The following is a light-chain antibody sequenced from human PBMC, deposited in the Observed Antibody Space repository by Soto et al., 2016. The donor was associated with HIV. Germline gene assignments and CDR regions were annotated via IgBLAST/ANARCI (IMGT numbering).Light chain of an antibody. CDR1: QSISSW. CDR2: KAS. V-gene: IGKV1-5*03. CDR3: QQYNSYLT. J-gene: IGKJ4*01. Sequence: DIQMTQSPSTLSASVGDRVTITCRASQSISSWLAWYQQKPGKAPKLLIYKASSLESGVPSRFSGSGSGTEFTLTISSLQPDDFATYYCQQYNSYLTFGGGTKGGDQT.